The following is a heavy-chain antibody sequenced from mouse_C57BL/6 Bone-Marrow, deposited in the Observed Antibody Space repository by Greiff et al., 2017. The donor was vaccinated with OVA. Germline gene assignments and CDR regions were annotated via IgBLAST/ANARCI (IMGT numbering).Heavy chain of an antibody. V-gene: IGHV1-81*01. CDR1: GYTFTSYG. CDR2: IYPRSGNT. Sequence: VKVVESGAELARPGASVKLSCKASGYTFTSYGISWVKQRTGQGLEWIGEIYPRSGNTYYNEKFKGKATLTADKSSSTAYMVLRGLSSDDSAVYFCARWGSFAYWGQGTLVTVSA. CDR3: ARWGSFAY. J-gene: IGHJ3*01.